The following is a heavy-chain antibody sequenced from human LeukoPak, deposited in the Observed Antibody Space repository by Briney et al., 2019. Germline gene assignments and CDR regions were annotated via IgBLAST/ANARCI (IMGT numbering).Heavy chain of an antibody. CDR1: GFTFSSYW. J-gene: IGHJ4*02. Sequence: GGSLRLSCAASGFTFSSYWMTWVRQTPGKGLEWVANIKHDGSEDYFVDSVKGRFTISRDNAENSLHLQMSSLRAEDTAVYYCARSANYGGHAVFDYWGQGILVIVSS. CDR2: IKHDGSED. V-gene: IGHV3-7*01. CDR3: ARSANYGGHAVFDY. D-gene: IGHD4/OR15-4a*01.